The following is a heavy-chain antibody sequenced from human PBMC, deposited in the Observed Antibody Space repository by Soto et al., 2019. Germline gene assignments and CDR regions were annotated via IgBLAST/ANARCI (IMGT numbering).Heavy chain of an antibody. Sequence: SDTLSLTCAVYGGSFSGHSWTWIRQSPGKGLEWIGDINHSGRVNYSPSLKSRVTISLDTSKNQFSLTLSAVTAADTAMYYCSNRDYDNNGYYRFDTWGQRTLVTVSS. CDR2: INHSGRV. J-gene: IGHJ5*01. CDR1: GGSFSGHS. V-gene: IGHV4-34*01. CDR3: SNRDYDNNGYYRFDT. D-gene: IGHD3-22*01.